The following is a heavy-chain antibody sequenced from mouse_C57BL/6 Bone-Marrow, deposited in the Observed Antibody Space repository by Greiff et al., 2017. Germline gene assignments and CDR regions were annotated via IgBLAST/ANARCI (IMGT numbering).Heavy chain of an antibody. V-gene: IGHV1-69*01. CDR3: ARKEEIYYYGTGAMDY. CDR2: IDPSDSYT. D-gene: IGHD1-1*01. Sequence: VQLQQPGAELVMPGASVKLSCKASGYTFTSYWMHWVKQRPGQGLEWIGEIDPSDSYTKYNQKFKGKSTLTVAKSSSTAYMQLSSLTSEDSAVYYCARKEEIYYYGTGAMDYWGQGTSVTVSS. CDR1: GYTFTSYW. J-gene: IGHJ4*01.